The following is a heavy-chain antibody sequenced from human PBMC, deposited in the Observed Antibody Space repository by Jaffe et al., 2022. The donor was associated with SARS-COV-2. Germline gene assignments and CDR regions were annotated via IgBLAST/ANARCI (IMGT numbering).Heavy chain of an antibody. V-gene: IGHV3-15*01. J-gene: IGHJ4*02. D-gene: IGHD3-9*01. CDR1: GFTFSNAW. CDR2: IKSKTDGGTT. CDR3: TTESSDDILTGTTDY. Sequence: EVQLVESGGGLVKPGGSLRLSCAASGFTFSNAWMSWVRQAPGKGLEWVGRIKSKTDGGTTDYAAPVKGRFTISRDDSKNTLYLQMNSLKTEDTAVYYCTTESSDDILTGTTDYWGQGTLVTVSS.